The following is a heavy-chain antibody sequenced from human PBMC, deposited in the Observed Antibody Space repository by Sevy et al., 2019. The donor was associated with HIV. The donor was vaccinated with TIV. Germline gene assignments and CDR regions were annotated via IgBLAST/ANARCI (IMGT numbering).Heavy chain of an antibody. CDR3: ARDRQEGYFDY. Sequence: ASVKVSCKATGYTFNIYGISWVRQAPGQGLEGMGWISPYTGNTNYAQKLQGRVTMTTDTSTSTAYMDLRGLRSDDTAVYYCARDRQEGYFDYWGQGTLVTVSS. J-gene: IGHJ4*02. CDR2: ISPYTGNT. CDR1: GYTFNIYG. V-gene: IGHV1-18*01.